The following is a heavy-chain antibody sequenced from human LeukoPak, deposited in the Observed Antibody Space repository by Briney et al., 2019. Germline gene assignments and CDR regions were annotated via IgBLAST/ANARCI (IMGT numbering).Heavy chain of an antibody. Sequence: GRSLRLSCAASGFTFSSYGMHWVRQAPGKGLEWVAVISYDGSNKYYADSVKGRFTISRDNSKNTLYLQMNSLRAEDTAVYYCAKEGRSGWYHNYYYYGMDVWGQGTTVTVSS. V-gene: IGHV3-30*18. CDR2: ISYDGSNK. CDR3: AKEGRSGWYHNYYYYGMDV. J-gene: IGHJ6*02. CDR1: GFTFSSYG. D-gene: IGHD6-19*01.